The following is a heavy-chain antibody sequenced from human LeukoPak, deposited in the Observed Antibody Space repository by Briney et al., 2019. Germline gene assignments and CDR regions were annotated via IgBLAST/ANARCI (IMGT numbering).Heavy chain of an antibody. Sequence: GGSLRLSCAASGFTFSSYSMNWVRQAPGKGLEWVSVIYTGGSTYYADSVKGRFTISRDNSKNTLYLQTNSLRAEDTAVYYCARYYYGNSGYALDYWGQGTLVTVSS. CDR1: GFTFSSYS. V-gene: IGHV3-53*01. CDR3: ARYYYGNSGYALDY. J-gene: IGHJ4*02. CDR2: IYTGGST. D-gene: IGHD3-22*01.